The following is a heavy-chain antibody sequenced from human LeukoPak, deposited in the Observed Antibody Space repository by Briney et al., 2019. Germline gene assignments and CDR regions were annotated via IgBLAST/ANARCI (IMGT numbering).Heavy chain of an antibody. CDR1: GFTFNSYA. CDR3: ARAGSYDFWSGYYLDAFDI. V-gene: IGHV3-23*01. CDR2: TGASGITT. Sequence: GGSLRLSCAASGFTFNSYAMSWARQAPGKGLEWVSGTGASGITTHYAGSVKGRFTLSRDNSKNTLYLQMSSLRAEDTAVYYCARAGSYDFWSGYYLDAFDIWGQGTMVTVSS. D-gene: IGHD3-3*01. J-gene: IGHJ3*02.